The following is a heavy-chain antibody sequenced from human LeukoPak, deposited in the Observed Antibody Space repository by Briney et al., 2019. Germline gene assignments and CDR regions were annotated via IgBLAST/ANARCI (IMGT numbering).Heavy chain of an antibody. D-gene: IGHD2-2*01. V-gene: IGHV3-21*01. CDR2: ISSSSSYI. J-gene: IGHJ6*03. CDR3: ARFGLQLEYYYYYMDV. Sequence: ASVKVSCKASGYTFTSYAMNWVRQAPGKGLEWVSSISSSSSYIYYADSVKGRFTISRDNAKNSLYLQMNSLRAEDTAVYYCARFGLQLEYYYYYMDVWGKGTTVTVSS. CDR1: GYTFTSYA.